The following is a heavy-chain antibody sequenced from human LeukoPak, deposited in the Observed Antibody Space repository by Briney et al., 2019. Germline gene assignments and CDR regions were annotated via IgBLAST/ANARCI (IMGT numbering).Heavy chain of an antibody. Sequence: GGSLRLSCAASGFTFDDYAMHWVRQAPGKGLEWVSGISWNSGSIGYADSVKGRFTISRDNAKNSLYLQMNSLRAEDTALYYCAKALAYYYDSNGYSWAFDIWGQGTMVTVSS. D-gene: IGHD3-22*01. J-gene: IGHJ3*02. V-gene: IGHV3-9*01. CDR2: ISWNSGSI. CDR3: AKALAYYYDSNGYSWAFDI. CDR1: GFTFDDYA.